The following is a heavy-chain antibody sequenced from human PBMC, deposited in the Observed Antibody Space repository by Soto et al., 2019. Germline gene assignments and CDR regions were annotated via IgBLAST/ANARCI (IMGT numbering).Heavy chain of an antibody. D-gene: IGHD3-10*01. CDR1: GFTFSSYD. CDR3: ARGGFGDSEDYYYYYGLDV. CDR2: IGTAGDT. J-gene: IGHJ6*02. Sequence: PGGSLRLSCAASGFTFSSYDMHWVRQATGKGLEWVSAIGTAGDTYYPGSVKGRFTISRENAKNSLYLQMNSLRAGDTAVYYCARGGFGDSEDYYYYYGLDVWGQGTTVTVSS. V-gene: IGHV3-13*01.